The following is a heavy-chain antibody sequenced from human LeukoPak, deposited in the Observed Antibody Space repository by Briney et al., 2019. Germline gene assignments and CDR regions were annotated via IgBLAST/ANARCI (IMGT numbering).Heavy chain of an antibody. V-gene: IGHV1-18*01. J-gene: IGHJ4*02. D-gene: IGHD3-9*01. Sequence: GASVKVSCKASGYRFTSYGISWVRQAPGQGLEWMGCISAYNGNTNYAQKLQGRVTMTTDTSTSTAYMELRSLRSDDTAVYYCARGGDGDILTGLVFDYWGQGTLVTVSS. CDR1: GYRFTSYG. CDR3: ARGGDGDILTGLVFDY. CDR2: ISAYNGNT.